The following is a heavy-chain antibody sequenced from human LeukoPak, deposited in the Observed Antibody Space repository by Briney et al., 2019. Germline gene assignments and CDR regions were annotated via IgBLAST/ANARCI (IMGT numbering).Heavy chain of an antibody. CDR2: INPNSGGT. V-gene: IGHV1-2*02. J-gene: IGHJ5*02. CDR3: ATSKSVTGTTFVGWFDP. D-gene: IGHD1-7*01. CDR1: RYTSTGYY. Sequence: ASVKVSCKAPRYTSTGYYMHSVRQAPGQGREWMGWINPNSGGTNYAQKVQGRVSMTRGTSNNTAYMELIRLGTDGTAEYYCATSKSVTGTTFVGWFDPWGQGTLVTVSS.